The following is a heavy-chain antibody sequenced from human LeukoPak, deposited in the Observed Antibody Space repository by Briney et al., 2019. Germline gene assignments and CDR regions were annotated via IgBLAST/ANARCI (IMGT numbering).Heavy chain of an antibody. Sequence: PSETLSLTCAVYGGSFSGYYWSWIRQPPGKGLEWIGEINHSGSTNYNPSLKSRVTISVDTSKNQFSLKLSSVTAADTAVYYCSRGQKPEYDILTGYPNPSYYFDYWGQGTLVTVSS. J-gene: IGHJ4*02. CDR2: INHSGST. D-gene: IGHD3-9*01. CDR1: GGSFSGYY. CDR3: SRGQKPEYDILTGYPNPSYYFDY. V-gene: IGHV4-34*01.